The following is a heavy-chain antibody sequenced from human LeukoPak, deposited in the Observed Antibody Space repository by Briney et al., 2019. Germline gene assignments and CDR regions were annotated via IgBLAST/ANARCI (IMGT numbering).Heavy chain of an antibody. CDR2: IKSKTDGGTT. V-gene: IGHV3-15*01. CDR1: GFTFSSSY. CDR3: TTDPYYDFWSGYYHDAFDI. Sequence: PGGSLRLSCAASGFTFSSSYAMSWVRQAPGKGLEWVGRIKSKTDGGTTDYAAPVKGRFTISRDDSKNTLYLQMNSLKTEDTAVYYCTTDPYYDFWSGYYHDAFDIWGQGTMVTVSS. D-gene: IGHD3-3*01. J-gene: IGHJ3*02.